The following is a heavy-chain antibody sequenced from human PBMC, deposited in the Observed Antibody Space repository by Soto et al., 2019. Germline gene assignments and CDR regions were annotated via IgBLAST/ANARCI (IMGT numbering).Heavy chain of an antibody. CDR1: GFTCSSYW. Sequence: EVQLVESGGGLAQPGGSLRLSCADSGFTCSSYWMSWVRQAPGKGLEWVAKIKQDGNEKYYVDSVKGRVTTSRDTAKNGLYLQMNRLRADDTDVYYCARVASLAAFYWGQGALVTVSS. J-gene: IGHJ4*02. V-gene: IGHV3-7*05. CDR3: ARVASLAAFY. CDR2: IKQDGNEK. D-gene: IGHD6-6*01.